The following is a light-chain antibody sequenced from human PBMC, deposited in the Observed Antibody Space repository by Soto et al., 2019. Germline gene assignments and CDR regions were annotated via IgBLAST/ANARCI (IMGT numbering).Light chain of an antibody. J-gene: IGKJ4*01. CDR2: DAS. CDR3: KQFSSYQLT. CDR1: QTVRNNY. V-gene: IGKV3-20*01. Sequence: EIPLTHSLGTLSLSSAERATLACRASQTVRNNYLAWYQQKPGQATRLMIYDASSRATGIKDRFSGGGSGTDFTLTISRMEPEDFAVYYCKQFSSYQLTFGGGTQLDIK.